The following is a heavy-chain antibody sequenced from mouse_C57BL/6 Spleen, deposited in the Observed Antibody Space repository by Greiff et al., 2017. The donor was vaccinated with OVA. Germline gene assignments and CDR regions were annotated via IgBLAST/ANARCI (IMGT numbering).Heavy chain of an antibody. CDR1: GYAFTNYL. CDR3: ARDELGYAMGY. CDR2: INPGSGGT. V-gene: IGHV1-54*01. J-gene: IGHJ4*01. Sequence: QVQLQQSGAELVRPGTSVKVSCKASGYAFTNYLIEWVKQRPGQGLEWIGVINPGSGGTNYNEKFKGKATLTADKSSSTAYMQLSSLTSEDSAVYFCARDELGYAMGYWGQGTSVTVSS.